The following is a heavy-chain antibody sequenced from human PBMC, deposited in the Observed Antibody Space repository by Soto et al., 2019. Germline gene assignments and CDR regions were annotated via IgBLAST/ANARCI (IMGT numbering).Heavy chain of an antibody. CDR3: ARDPSEFSLSSCPPN. CDR2: IVPMFGQA. Sequence: QVQLVQSGAEVKEPGSSVKVSCKASGGTFRSFVISWIRQAPGQGLEWMGGIVPMFGQADYAQKFQGRVTITADESTSTAYLEVSSLTSDDAAFYYCARDPSEFSLSSCPPNWGQGTLVTVSS. CDR1: GGTFRSFV. J-gene: IGHJ4*02. D-gene: IGHD6-13*01. V-gene: IGHV1-69*01.